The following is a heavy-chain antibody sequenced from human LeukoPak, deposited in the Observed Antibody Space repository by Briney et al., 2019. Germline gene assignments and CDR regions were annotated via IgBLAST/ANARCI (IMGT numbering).Heavy chain of an antibody. D-gene: IGHD3-22*01. V-gene: IGHV1-69*04. Sequence: ASVKVPCKASGGTFSSYAISWVRQAPGQGLEWMGRIIPILGIANYAQKFQGRVKITADKSTSTAYMELRSLRSDDTAVYYCAREPYDSSGYYYVATHYFDYWGQGTLVTVSS. CDR1: GGTFSSYA. CDR2: IIPILGIA. J-gene: IGHJ4*02. CDR3: AREPYDSSGYYYVATHYFDY.